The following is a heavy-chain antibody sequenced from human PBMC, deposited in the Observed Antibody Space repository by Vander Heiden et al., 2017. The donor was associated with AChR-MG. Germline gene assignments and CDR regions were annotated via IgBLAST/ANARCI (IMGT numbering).Heavy chain of an antibody. CDR2: IIPIFGTA. D-gene: IGHD6-6*01. J-gene: IGHJ6*02. Sequence: QVQLVQSGAEVKKPGSSVKVSCKASGGTFSSYAISGVRQAPGQGLEWMGGIIPIFGTANYAQKFQGRVTITADKSTSTAYMELSSLRSEDTAVYYCARPDFEYSSSSGYYYYGMDVWGQGTTVTVSS. V-gene: IGHV1-69*06. CDR1: GGTFSSYA. CDR3: ARPDFEYSSSSGYYYYGMDV.